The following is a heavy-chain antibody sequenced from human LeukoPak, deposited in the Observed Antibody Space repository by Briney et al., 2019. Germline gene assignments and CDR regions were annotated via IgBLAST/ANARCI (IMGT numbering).Heavy chain of an antibody. V-gene: IGHV3-74*01. Sequence: GGSLRLSCVASGFTFSDYWMHWVRQAPGKGLVWVSRINSDGSSTSYADSVKGRFTISRDNAKNTLYLQMNSLRAEDTAVYYCASNGDYPLYYYYYGMDVWGQGTTVTVSS. CDR2: INSDGSST. J-gene: IGHJ6*02. D-gene: IGHD4-17*01. CDR3: ASNGDYPLYYYYYGMDV. CDR1: GFTFSDYW.